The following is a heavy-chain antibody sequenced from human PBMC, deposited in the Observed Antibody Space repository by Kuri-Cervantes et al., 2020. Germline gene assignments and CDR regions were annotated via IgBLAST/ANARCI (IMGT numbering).Heavy chain of an antibody. Sequence: GGSLRLSCAASGFTFSSYGMHWVRQAPGKGLEWVAVISYDGSNKYYADSVKGRFTISRDNSKNTLYLQMNSLRAEDTAVYYCARAHIAARRHQGRYYYYYMDVWGKGTTVTVSS. V-gene: IGHV3-30*03. CDR3: ARAHIAARRHQGRYYYYYMDV. CDR1: GFTFSSYG. CDR2: ISYDGSNK. D-gene: IGHD6-6*01. J-gene: IGHJ6*03.